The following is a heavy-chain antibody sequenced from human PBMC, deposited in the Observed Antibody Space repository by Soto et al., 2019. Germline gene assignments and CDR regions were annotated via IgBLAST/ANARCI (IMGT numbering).Heavy chain of an antibody. CDR3: AKDRKQLWSDFDY. V-gene: IGHV3-23*01. CDR1: GFIFDDYA. J-gene: IGHJ4*02. D-gene: IGHD1-1*01. CDR2: ISGNGYSA. Sequence: GGSLRLSCAASGFIFDDYAMTWVRQSPGKGLEWVSSISGNGYSAYYADSVKGRFTISRDKSKNTMSLQMDSLRAEDTAVYYCAKDRKQLWSDFDYWGQGTLVTVSS.